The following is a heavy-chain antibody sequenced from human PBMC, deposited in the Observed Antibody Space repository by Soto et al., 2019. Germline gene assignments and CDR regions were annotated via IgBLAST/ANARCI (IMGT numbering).Heavy chain of an antibody. CDR1: GFSFTSFW. CDR2: INPDGSKK. V-gene: IGHV3-7*01. CDR3: SRSLDS. J-gene: IGHJ4*02. Sequence: PGGSLRLSCAASGFSFTSFWMDWVRQAPGKGLEWVANINPDGSKKQYVDSVKGRFTISRDNARNSLYLQMSSLTAEDSALYYCSRSLDSWGQGTRVT.